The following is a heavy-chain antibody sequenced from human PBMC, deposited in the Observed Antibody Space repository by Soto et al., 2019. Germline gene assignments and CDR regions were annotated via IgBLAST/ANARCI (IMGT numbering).Heavy chain of an antibody. CDR2: ISYDGSNK. CDR1: GFTFSSYA. D-gene: IGHD6-19*01. J-gene: IGHJ4*02. V-gene: IGHV3-30-3*01. Sequence: GGSLRLSCAASGFTFSSYAMHWVRQAPGKGLEWVAVISYDGSNKYYADSVKGRFTISRDNSKNTLYLQMNSLRAEDTAVYYCARETSSGWYRVLDYWGQGTLVTVS. CDR3: ARETSSGWYRVLDY.